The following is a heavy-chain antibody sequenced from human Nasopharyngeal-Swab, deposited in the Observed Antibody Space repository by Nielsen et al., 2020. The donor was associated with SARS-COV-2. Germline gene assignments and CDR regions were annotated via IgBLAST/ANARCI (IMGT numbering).Heavy chain of an antibody. CDR2: ISSDGNKK. CDR1: GHIFSSYS. V-gene: IGHV3-30*04. D-gene: IGHD1-26*01. Sequence: GESLKISCAASGHIFSSYSMHWVRQAPGKGLDWVGFISSDGNKKYYAESVRGRFTISRDISKNTVYLQMNSLRPEDTAIYYCGRGGSDFWGQGTLVTVSS. CDR3: GRGGSDF. J-gene: IGHJ4*02.